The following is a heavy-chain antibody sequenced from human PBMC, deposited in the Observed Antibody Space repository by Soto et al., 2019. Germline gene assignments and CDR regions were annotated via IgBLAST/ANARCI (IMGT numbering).Heavy chain of an antibody. V-gene: IGHV4-34*01. CDR1: GGSFSGYY. Sequence: KPSETLSLTCAVYGGSFSGYYWSWIRQPPGKGLEWIGEINHSGSTNYNPSLKSRVTISVDTSKNHFSLKLSSVTAADTAVYYCARTYYDILTDYYNYFDYWGQGTLVTVSS. CDR3: ARTYYDILTDYYNYFDY. CDR2: INHSGST. D-gene: IGHD3-9*01. J-gene: IGHJ4*02.